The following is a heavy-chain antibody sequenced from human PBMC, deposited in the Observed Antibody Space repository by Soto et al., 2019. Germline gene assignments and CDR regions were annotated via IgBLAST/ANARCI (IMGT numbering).Heavy chain of an antibody. CDR2: IKSISDGETT. CDR3: TRRIAVAGTYYFDY. J-gene: IGHJ4*02. Sequence: ESGGGFVQPGGSLRLSCVAYGFTFSHAWMDWVRQAPGKGLEWVGRIKSISDGETTNYATSVAGRFTISRDDSKNTLFLHVNSLKTEDTGVYYCTRRIAVAGTYYFDYWGQGTLVTVSS. D-gene: IGHD6-19*01. CDR1: GFTFSHAW. V-gene: IGHV3-15*07.